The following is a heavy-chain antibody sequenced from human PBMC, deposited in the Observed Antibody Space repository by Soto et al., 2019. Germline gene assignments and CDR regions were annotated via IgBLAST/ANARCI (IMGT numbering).Heavy chain of an antibody. CDR1: GFNFRMYE. V-gene: IGHV3-48*03. J-gene: IGHJ5*01. Sequence: AGGSLRLSCQASGFNFRMYEMHWVRKAPGKGLEWVSYISSSGLTTYYADFAEGRFTISRDNAKDSLYLHLNSLRVGGTAVYYCARYGTRGDWWGLGTQVTVSS. D-gene: IGHD3-10*01. CDR2: ISSSGLTT. CDR3: ARYGTRGDW.